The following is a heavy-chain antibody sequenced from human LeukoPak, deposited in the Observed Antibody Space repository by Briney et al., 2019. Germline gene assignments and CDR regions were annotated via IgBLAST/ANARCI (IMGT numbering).Heavy chain of an antibody. CDR1: GFTVSSNY. V-gene: IGHV3-53*01. J-gene: IGHJ4*02. CDR3: ARVWVSYGAFDI. Sequence: GGSLRLSCAASGFTVSSNYMSWVRQAPGKGLEWVSVTYSGGSTYYADSVKGRFTISRDNSKNTLYLQMNSLRAEDTAVYYCARVWVSYGAFDIWGQGTLVTVSS. D-gene: IGHD4-17*01. CDR2: TYSGGST.